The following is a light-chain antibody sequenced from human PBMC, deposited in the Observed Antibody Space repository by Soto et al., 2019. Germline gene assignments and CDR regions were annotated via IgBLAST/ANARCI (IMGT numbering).Light chain of an antibody. CDR3: QQYGSSPFT. CDR1: QSVTSSY. CDR2: GAS. J-gene: IGKJ4*01. V-gene: IGKV3-20*01. Sequence: EIVLTQSPGTLSLSPGERATLSCRASQSVTSSYLAWYQQRPGQAPRLLIYGASSRATGVPDRFSGNGFGTDFTLTISRLEPEDFAAYYCQQYGSSPFTFGGGTKVDIK.